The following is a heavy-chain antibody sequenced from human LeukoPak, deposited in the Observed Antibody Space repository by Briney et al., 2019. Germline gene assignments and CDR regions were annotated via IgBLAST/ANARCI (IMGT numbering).Heavy chain of an antibody. D-gene: IGHD1-26*01. CDR1: GYTFTSYG. V-gene: IGHV1-18*01. CDR3: ARYLIGAGYYFDY. Sequence: ASVKASCKASGYTFTSYGISWVRQAPGQGLEWMGWISAYNGNTNYAQKLQGRVTMPTHTSTRTDYMELRSLRSDDTAVYYCARYLIGAGYYFDYWVQGALVTVPS. CDR2: ISAYNGNT. J-gene: IGHJ4*02.